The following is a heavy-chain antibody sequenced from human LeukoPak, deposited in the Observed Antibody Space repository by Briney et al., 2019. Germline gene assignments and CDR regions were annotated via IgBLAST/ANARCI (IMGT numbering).Heavy chain of an antibody. CDR3: ARGALTPGPIAVETTHFDY. D-gene: IGHD6-19*01. CDR2: IIPIFGAP. V-gene: IGHV1-69*13. J-gene: IGHJ4*02. CDR1: GGTFSSYV. Sequence: ASVKVSCKASGGTFSSYVISWVRQAPGQGLEWMGRIIPIFGAPNYAQKFQGRVTITADESTGTAYMELRSLRSEDTAVYYCARGALTPGPIAVETTHFDYWGQGTPVAVSS.